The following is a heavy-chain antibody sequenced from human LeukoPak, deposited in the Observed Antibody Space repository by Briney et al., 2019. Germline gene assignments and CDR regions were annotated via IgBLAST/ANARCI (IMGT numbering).Heavy chain of an antibody. V-gene: IGHV1-46*01. CDR2: INPSGGST. Sequence: ASVKVSCKASGYTFTSYYMHWVRQAPGQGLEWMGIINPSGGSTSYAQKFQGRVTMTRDMSTSTVYMELSSLRSEDTAVYYCARVERQSYYDSSGMGRGTFDIWGQGTMVTVSS. J-gene: IGHJ3*02. D-gene: IGHD3-22*01. CDR3: ARVERQSYYDSSGMGRGTFDI. CDR1: GYTFTSYY.